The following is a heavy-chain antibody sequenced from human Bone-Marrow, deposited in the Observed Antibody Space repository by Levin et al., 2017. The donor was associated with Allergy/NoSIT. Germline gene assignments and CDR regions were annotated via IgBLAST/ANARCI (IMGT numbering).Heavy chain of an antibody. CDR2: VNPNNGDT. D-gene: IGHD1-7*01. CDR1: GYGFTAYY. V-gene: IGHV1-2*06. J-gene: IGHJ4*02. CDR3: ARGLGNYMNGFDY. Sequence: ASVKVSCKASGYGFTAYYIQWVRKAPGQGLEWMGRVNPNNGDTDYAKKFRGRVTMTRDTSISTAYMELTSLRSDDTAVYYCARGLGNYMNGFDYWGQGTLVTVSS.